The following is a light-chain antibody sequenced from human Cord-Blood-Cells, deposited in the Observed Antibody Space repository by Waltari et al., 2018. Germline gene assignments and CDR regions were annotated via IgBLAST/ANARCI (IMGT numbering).Light chain of an antibody. CDR1: QSVSSY. Sequence: EIVLTQSPATLSLSPGERATLSCRASQSVSSYLAWNQQKPGQAPRLLIYDASNRATGIPARFSGSGSGTDFTLTISSLEPEDFAVYYCQQRSNWPSYTFGQGTKLEIK. CDR3: QQRSNWPSYT. V-gene: IGKV3-11*01. J-gene: IGKJ2*01. CDR2: DAS.